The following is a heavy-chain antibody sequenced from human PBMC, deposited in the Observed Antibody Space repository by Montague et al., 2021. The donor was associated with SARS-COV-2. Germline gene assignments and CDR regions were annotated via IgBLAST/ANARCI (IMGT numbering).Heavy chain of an antibody. CDR1: GFTVSSNY. CDR3: ARVGRDSAILPIAIHYGMDV. CDR2: IYSGGST. Sequence: SLSLSCSASGFTVSSNYMTWVRQAPGKGLEWVSVIYSGGSTYYADSVKGRFTISRDNSKNTLYLQLNSLRAEDTAVYYCARVGRDSAILPIAIHYGMDVWGQGTTVTVS. D-gene: IGHD2-2*01. V-gene: IGHV3-53*01. J-gene: IGHJ6*02.